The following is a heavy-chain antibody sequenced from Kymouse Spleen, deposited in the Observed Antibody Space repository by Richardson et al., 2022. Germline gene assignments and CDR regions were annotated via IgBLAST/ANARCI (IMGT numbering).Heavy chain of an antibody. CDR2: IYHSGST. Sequence: QVQLQESGPGLVKPSGTLSLTCAVSGGSISSSNWWSWVRQPPGKGLEWIGEIYHSGSTNYNPSLKSRVTISVDKSKNQFSLKLSSVTAADTAVYYCARDFARYFDWPHYYYYGMDVWGQGTTVTVSS. D-gene: IGHD3-9*01. V-gene: IGHV4-4*02. J-gene: IGHJ6*02. CDR3: ARDFARYFDWPHYYYYGMDV. CDR1: GGSISSSNW.